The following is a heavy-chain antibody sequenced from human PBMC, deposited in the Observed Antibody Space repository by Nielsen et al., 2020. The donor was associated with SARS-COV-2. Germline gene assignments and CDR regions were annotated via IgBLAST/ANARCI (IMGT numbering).Heavy chain of an antibody. CDR2: ISYDGSNK. CDR3: AKGYDYYDSSGYHLYYFDY. V-gene: IGHV3-30*04. D-gene: IGHD3-22*01. Sequence: GESLKISCAASGFTFSSYAMHWVRQAPGKGLEWVAVISYDGSNKYYADSVKGRFTISRDNSKNTLYLQMNSLRAEDTAVYYCAKGYDYYDSSGYHLYYFDYWGQGTLVTVSS. J-gene: IGHJ4*02. CDR1: GFTFSSYA.